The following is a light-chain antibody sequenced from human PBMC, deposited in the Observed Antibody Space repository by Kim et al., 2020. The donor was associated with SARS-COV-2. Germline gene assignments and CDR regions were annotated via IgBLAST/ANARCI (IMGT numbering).Light chain of an antibody. CDR2: AAS. CDR1: QGISDY. CDR3: QQYNRYPFT. V-gene: IGKV1-17*03. Sequence: ASGGSRVTTTCRASQGISDYLAWFQQRPGKVPKRLIFAASTLQSGVPARFSGSGSGTEFTLTISSLQPDDFATYYCQQYNRYPFTFGQGTRLEIK. J-gene: IGKJ5*01.